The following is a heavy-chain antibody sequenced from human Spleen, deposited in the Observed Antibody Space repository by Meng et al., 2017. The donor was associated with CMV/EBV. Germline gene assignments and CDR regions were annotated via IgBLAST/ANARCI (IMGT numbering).Heavy chain of an antibody. V-gene: IGHV2-5*01. CDR3: ARNSARMFYANYFDS. CDR2: IYWNDAK. D-gene: IGHD2-8*01. CDR1: GFSLTTTGVG. J-gene: IGHJ4*02. Sequence: GFSLTTTGVGVGWIRQPPGKALEWLALIYWNDAKHYSPSLSSRLTITKGTSKNQVVLTMTNMDPVDTATYYCARNSARMFYANYFDSWGQGALVTDSS.